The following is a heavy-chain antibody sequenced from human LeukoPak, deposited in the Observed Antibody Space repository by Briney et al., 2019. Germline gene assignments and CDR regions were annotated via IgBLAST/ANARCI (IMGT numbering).Heavy chain of an antibody. CDR3: ARGRALGVPAALLPPSYAFDI. CDR1: GYTFTSYG. D-gene: IGHD2-2*01. J-gene: IGHJ3*02. V-gene: IGHV1-18*01. CDR2: ISAYNGNT. Sequence: GASVKVSCKASGYTFTSYGISWVRQAPGQGLEWMGWISAYNGNTNYAQKLQGRVTMTTDTSTSTAYMELRSLRSDDTAVYYCARGRALGVPAALLPPSYAFDIWGQGTMVTVSS.